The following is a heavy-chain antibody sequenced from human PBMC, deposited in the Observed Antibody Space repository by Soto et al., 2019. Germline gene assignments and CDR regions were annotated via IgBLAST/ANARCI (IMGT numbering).Heavy chain of an antibody. CDR2: IYYSGST. J-gene: IGHJ3*02. CDR1: GGSISSYY. D-gene: IGHD3-10*01. V-gene: IGHV4-59*08. Sequence: TSETLSLTCTVSGGSISSYYWSWIRQPPGKGLDWIGYIYYSGSTNYNPSLKSRVTISVDTSKNQFSLKLSSVTAADTAVYYCARLDPMVRGVIIYAFDIWGQGTMVTVSS. CDR3: ARLDPMVRGVIIYAFDI.